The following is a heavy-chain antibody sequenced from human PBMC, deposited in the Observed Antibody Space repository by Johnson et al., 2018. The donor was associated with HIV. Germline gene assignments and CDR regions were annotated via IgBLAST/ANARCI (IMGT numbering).Heavy chain of an antibody. J-gene: IGHJ3*02. D-gene: IGHD6-6*01. V-gene: IGHV3-7*03. Sequence: EVHLVESGGGLVQPGGSLRLSCAASGFTFSSYGMSWVRQAPGNGLEWVANIKQDGSEKYYVDSVNGRFTISRDNAKNSLYLQMNSLRAEDTAVYYCARDRGAARDAFDIWGQGTMVTVSS. CDR1: GFTFSSYG. CDR2: IKQDGSEK. CDR3: ARDRGAARDAFDI.